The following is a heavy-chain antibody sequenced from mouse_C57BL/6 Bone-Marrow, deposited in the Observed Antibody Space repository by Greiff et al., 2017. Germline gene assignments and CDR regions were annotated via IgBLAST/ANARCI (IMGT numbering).Heavy chain of an antibody. J-gene: IGHJ4*01. CDR3: TTGLRRGGYAMDY. CDR1: GFNIKDDY. CDR2: IDPENGDT. D-gene: IGHD2-2*01. Sequence: EVKLVESGAELVRPGASVKLSCTASGFNIKDDYMHWVKQRPEQGLEWIGWIDPENGDTEYASKFQGKATITAATSSNTAYLQLSSLTSEDTAVYYCTTGLRRGGYAMDYWGQGTSVTVSS. V-gene: IGHV14-4*01.